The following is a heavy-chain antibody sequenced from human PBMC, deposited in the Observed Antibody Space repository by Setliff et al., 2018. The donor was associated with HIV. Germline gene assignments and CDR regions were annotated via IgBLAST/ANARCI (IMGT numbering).Heavy chain of an antibody. V-gene: IGHV3-74*01. D-gene: IGHD3-22*01. Sequence: PGGSLRLSCAVSGLTFSRNWFHWVRQAPGKGLEWVSRINGDGTTTNYADSVKGRFTISRDNAKNALYLQMDNLRAEDTALYYCATSNYYDPRGFYIRGHDHWGQGTLVTVSS. CDR3: ATSNYYDPRGFYIRGHDH. J-gene: IGHJ4*02. CDR1: GLTFSRNW. CDR2: INGDGTTT.